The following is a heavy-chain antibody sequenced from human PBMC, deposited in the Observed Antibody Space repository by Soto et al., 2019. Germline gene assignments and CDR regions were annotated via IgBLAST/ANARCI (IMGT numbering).Heavy chain of an antibody. D-gene: IGHD1-1*01. CDR3: ARDRNHGLDN. CDR2: ISANSGNT. CDR1: GYTFTSNG. J-gene: IGHJ4*02. Sequence: QVQLVQSGAEVKKPGASVKVSCKASGYTFTSNGISWVRQAPGQGLEWMGWISANSGNTNYAQKVQGRVIMTTETSPTTAYMELRSLRSDDTAVYYCARDRNHGLDNWGQGTLVTVSS. V-gene: IGHV1-18*01.